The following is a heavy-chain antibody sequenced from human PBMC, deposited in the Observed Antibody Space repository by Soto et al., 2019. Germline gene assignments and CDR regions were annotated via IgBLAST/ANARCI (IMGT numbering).Heavy chain of an antibody. CDR1: GGTFSSYA. D-gene: IGHD2-15*01. Sequence: SVKVSCKASGGTFSSYAISWGRQAPGQGLEWMGGIIPIFGTANYAQKFQGRDTITADESTSTAYMELSSLRSEDTAVYYCARDGSYWEYAFDIWGQGTMVTVSS. J-gene: IGHJ3*02. V-gene: IGHV1-69*13. CDR3: ARDGSYWEYAFDI. CDR2: IIPIFGTA.